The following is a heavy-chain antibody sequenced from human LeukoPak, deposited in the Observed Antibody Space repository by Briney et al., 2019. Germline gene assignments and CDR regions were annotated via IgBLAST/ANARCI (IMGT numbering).Heavy chain of an antibody. D-gene: IGHD5-24*01. J-gene: IGHJ4*02. CDR1: EFTLSHFA. CDR2: VSSHGNDG. Sequence: GGSLRLSCAVSEFTLSHFAMHWVRQAPGKGLEWVAVVSSHGNDGYYADSVKGPFTISRDNSKNTLYLQIDSLRAEDTAIYYCTRDAYNFNDFDYWGQGTLVTVSS. V-gene: IGHV3-30*01. CDR3: TRDAYNFNDFDY.